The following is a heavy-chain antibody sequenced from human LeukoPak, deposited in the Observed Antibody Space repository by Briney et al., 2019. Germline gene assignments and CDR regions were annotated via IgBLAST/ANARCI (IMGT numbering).Heavy chain of an antibody. D-gene: IGHD3-3*01. CDR2: FDPEDGET. J-gene: IGHJ4*02. V-gene: IGHV1-24*01. CDR1: GYTLTELS. Sequence: ASVKVSCKVSGYTLTELSMHWVRQAPGKGLEWMGGFDPEDGETIYAQKFQGRVTMTEDTSTDTAYMELSSLRSEDTAVYYCAKGNDTIFGVEEMVLDYWGQGTLVTVSS. CDR3: AKGNDTIFGVEEMVLDY.